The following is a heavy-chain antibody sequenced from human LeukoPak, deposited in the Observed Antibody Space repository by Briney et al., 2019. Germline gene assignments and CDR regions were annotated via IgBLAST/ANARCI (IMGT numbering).Heavy chain of an antibody. J-gene: IGHJ6*03. Sequence: TSETLSLTCAVYGGTFSGYYWSWIRQPPGKRLEWVGESNDSGGTNYNPSLKSRVTISADKSKNQVSLKLTSVTAADTAVYYCARLSVIVGSTLEYYYYYMDVWGQGTTVTVSS. CDR2: SNDSGGT. V-gene: IGHV4-34*01. CDR1: GGTFSGYY. CDR3: ARLSVIVGSTLEYYYYYMDV. D-gene: IGHD1-26*01.